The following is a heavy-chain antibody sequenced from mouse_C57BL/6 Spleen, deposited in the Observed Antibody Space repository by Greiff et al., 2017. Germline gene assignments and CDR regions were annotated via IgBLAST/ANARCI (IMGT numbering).Heavy chain of an antibody. D-gene: IGHD2-5*01. Sequence: EVKLVESGPGLVKPSQSLSLTCSVTGYSITSGYYWNWIRQFPGNKLEWMGYISYDGSNNYNPSLKNRISITRDTSKNQFFLKLNSVTTEDTATYYCARGQGDYSNSYFDYWGQGTTLTVSS. CDR2: ISYDGSN. V-gene: IGHV3-6*01. CDR3: ARGQGDYSNSYFDY. CDR1: GYSITSGYY. J-gene: IGHJ2*01.